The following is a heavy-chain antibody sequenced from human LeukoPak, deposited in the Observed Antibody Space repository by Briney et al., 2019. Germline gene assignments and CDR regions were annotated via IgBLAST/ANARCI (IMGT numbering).Heavy chain of an antibody. CDR3: AREGLYRDDAFDI. CDR2: IYYSGST. V-gene: IGHV4-39*07. D-gene: IGHD1-26*01. CDR1: GGSISSSSYY. J-gene: IGHJ3*02. Sequence: PSETLSLTCTVSGGSISSSSYYWGWIRQPPGKGLEWIGSIYYSGSTYYNPSLKSRVTISVDTSKNQFSLKLSSVTAADTAVYYCAREGLYRDDAFDIWGQGTMVTVSS.